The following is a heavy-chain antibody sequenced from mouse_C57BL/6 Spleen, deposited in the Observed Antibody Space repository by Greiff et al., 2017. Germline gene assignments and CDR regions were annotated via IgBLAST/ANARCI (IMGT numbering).Heavy chain of an antibody. CDR1: GYTFTDYE. J-gene: IGHJ3*01. CDR2: IDPETGGT. V-gene: IGHV1-15*01. Sequence: QVQLQQSGAELVRPGASVTLSCKASGYTFTDYEMHWVKQTPVHGLEWIGAIDPETGGTAYNQKFKGKAILTADKSSSTAYMELRSLTSEDSAVYYCTRSPYYYGSSLAYWGQGTLVTVSA. CDR3: TRSPYYYGSSLAY. D-gene: IGHD1-1*01.